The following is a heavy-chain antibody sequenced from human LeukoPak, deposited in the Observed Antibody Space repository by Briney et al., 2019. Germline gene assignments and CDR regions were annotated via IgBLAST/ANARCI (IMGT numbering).Heavy chain of an antibody. Sequence: GGSLRLSCAASGFTFDDYAMHWVRQAPGKGLEWVSGISWNSGSIGYADSVKGRFTISRDNAKNSLYLQMNSLRAEDTALYYCAKAKDPFSSGWLPTPLGYWGQGTLVTVSS. CDR2: ISWNSGSI. J-gene: IGHJ4*02. D-gene: IGHD6-19*01. CDR3: AKAKDPFSSGWLPTPLGY. CDR1: GFTFDDYA. V-gene: IGHV3-9*01.